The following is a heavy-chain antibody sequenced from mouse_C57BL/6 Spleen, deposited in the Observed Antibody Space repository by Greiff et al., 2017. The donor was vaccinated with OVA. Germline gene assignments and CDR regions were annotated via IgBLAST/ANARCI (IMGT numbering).Heavy chain of an antibody. V-gene: IGHV1-15*01. J-gene: IGHJ2*01. Sequence: QVQLKESGAELVRPGASVTLSCKASGYTFTDYEMHWVKQTPVHGLEWIGAIDPETGGTAYNQKFKGKAILTADKSSSTAYMGLRSLTSEDSAVYYCTRRVGYYFDYWGQGTTLTVSS. CDR1: GYTFTDYE. CDR2: IDPETGGT. CDR3: TRRVGYYFDY. D-gene: IGHD1-1*02.